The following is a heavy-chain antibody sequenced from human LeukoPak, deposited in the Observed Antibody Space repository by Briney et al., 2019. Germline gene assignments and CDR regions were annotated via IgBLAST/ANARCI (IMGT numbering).Heavy chain of an antibody. CDR1: GVSIRSTSYY. J-gene: IGHJ4*02. V-gene: IGHV4-39*01. CDR2: IYFSGNT. D-gene: IGHD2-2*03. Sequence: SETLSLTCTVSGVSIRSTSYYWGWIRQPPGKGLEWIGSIYFSGNTYYNPSLKTRVTISIDTSKNQFSLKLTSVTAADTAIFYCASGYFVHTFGFWGQGTLGTVSS. CDR3: ASGYFVHTFGF.